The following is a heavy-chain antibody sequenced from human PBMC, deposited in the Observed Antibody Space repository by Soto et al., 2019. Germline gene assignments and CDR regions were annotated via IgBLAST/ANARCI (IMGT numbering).Heavy chain of an antibody. J-gene: IGHJ6*02. CDR1: GGSVSSGDYY. CDR2: IYYSGST. CDR3: ARFGTNSAWFYHYYGMDV. D-gene: IGHD2-2*01. V-gene: IGHV4-61*08. Sequence: SETLSLTCTVSGGSVSSGDYYWSWIRQPPGKGLEWIGHIYYSGSTSFNPSLKSRVTISVDTSKNRFSLKVNSVAAADTAVYYCARFGTNSAWFYHYYGMDVWGQGTAVTVSS.